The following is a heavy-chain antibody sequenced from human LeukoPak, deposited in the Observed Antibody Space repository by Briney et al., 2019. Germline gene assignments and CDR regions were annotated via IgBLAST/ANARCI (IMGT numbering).Heavy chain of an antibody. CDR2: ISYDGSNK. CDR1: GFTFSSYA. D-gene: IGHD3-10*01. CDR3: AKDVTWFGELFFYMDV. J-gene: IGHJ6*03. V-gene: IGHV3-30*04. Sequence: PGGSLRLSCAASGFTFSSYAMHWVRQAPGKGLEWVAVISYDGSNKYYADSVKGRFTISRDNSKNTLYLQMNSLRAEDTAVYYCAKDVTWFGELFFYMDVWGKGTTVTISS.